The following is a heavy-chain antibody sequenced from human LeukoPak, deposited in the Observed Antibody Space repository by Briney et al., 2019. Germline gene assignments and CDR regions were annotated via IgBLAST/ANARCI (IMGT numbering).Heavy chain of an antibody. V-gene: IGHV4-39*07. CDR3: ASFSSLYSSADY. CDR2: IYYSGST. Sequence: PSETLSLTCTVSGGSISSSSYYWGWIRQPPGKGLEWIGSIYYSGSTYYNPSLKSRVTISVDTSKNQFSLKLSSVTAAGTAVYYCASFSSLYSSADYWGQGTLVTVSS. CDR1: GGSISSSSYY. D-gene: IGHD6-25*01. J-gene: IGHJ4*02.